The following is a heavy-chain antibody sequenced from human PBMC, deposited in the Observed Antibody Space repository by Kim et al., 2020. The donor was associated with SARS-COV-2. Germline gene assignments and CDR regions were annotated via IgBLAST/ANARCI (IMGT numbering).Heavy chain of an antibody. D-gene: IGHD3-22*01. Sequence: SEKGRFTISRDNDKNSLFLQMNSLRADDTAVYYCVRAGHYDSSGYLRDFDYWGQGTMVTVSS. V-gene: IGHV3-11*06. J-gene: IGHJ4*02. CDR3: VRAGHYDSSGYLRDFDY.